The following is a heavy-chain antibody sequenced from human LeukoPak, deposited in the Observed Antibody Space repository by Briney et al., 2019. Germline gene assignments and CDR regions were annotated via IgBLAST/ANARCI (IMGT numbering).Heavy chain of an antibody. D-gene: IGHD1-26*01. V-gene: IGHV4-39*01. CDR1: GVSISSSSYY. CDR3: ARPYSGSFDY. J-gene: IGHJ4*02. Sequence: PSETLSLTCTVSGVSISSSSYYWGWIRQPPGKGLEWIGSIYYSGSTYYNPSLKSRVTISVDTSKNQFSLKLSSVTAADTAVYYCARPYSGSFDYWGQGTLVTVSS. CDR2: IYYSGST.